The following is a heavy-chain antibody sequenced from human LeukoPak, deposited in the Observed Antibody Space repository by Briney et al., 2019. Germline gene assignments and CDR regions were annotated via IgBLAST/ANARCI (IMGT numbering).Heavy chain of an antibody. D-gene: IGHD3-22*01. Sequence: ASVKVSCKASGYTFTSYGISWVRQAPGQGLEWMGGISAYNGNTNYAQKLQGRVTMTTDTSTSTAYMELRSLRSDDTAVYYCARASGYPRFYYFDYWGQGTLVTVSS. CDR1: GYTFTSYG. CDR3: ARASGYPRFYYFDY. CDR2: ISAYNGNT. V-gene: IGHV1-18*01. J-gene: IGHJ4*02.